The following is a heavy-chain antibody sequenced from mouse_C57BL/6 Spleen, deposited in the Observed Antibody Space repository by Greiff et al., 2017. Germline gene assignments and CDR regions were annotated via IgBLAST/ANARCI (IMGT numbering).Heavy chain of an antibody. CDR3: SRSLVSYYYAFDY. J-gene: IGHJ4*01. V-gene: IGHV1-7*01. CDR2: INPSSGYT. D-gene: IGHD6-2*01. CDR1: GYTFTSYW. Sequence: VKLQESGAELAKPGASVKLSCKASGYTFTSYWMHWVKQRPGQGLEWIGYINPSSGYTKYNQKFKDKATLTADKSSSTAYMQLSSLTYEDSAVXYCSRSLVSYYYAFDYWGQGTSVTVSS.